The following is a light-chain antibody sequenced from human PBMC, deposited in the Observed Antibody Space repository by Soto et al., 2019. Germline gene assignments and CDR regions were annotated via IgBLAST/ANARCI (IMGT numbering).Light chain of an antibody. Sequence: DIQMTKYPSSVSASVGDRVTITCRASQGLNSWLTWYQQKPGRPPKLLIFAASILQSGVPSRFSGSGSGTEFALTISSLQPEDVATYYCQQGNAFPRTFGQGTKVDIK. CDR3: QQGNAFPRT. CDR2: AAS. CDR1: QGLNSW. V-gene: IGKV1-12*01. J-gene: IGKJ1*01.